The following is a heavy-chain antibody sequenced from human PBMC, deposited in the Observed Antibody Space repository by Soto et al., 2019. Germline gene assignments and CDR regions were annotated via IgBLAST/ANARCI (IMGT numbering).Heavy chain of an antibody. CDR1: GGTFSSYA. V-gene: IGHV1-69*06. J-gene: IGHJ6*02. D-gene: IGHD2-15*01. CDR2: IIPIFGTA. CDR3: ARAGYCSGGSCSRDYYGMEV. Sequence: QVQLVQSGAEVKKPGSSVKVSCKASGGTFSSYAISWVRQAPGQGLEWMGGIIPIFGTANYAQKFQGRVTITADKSTSTAYMELSSLRSEDTAVYYCARAGYCSGGSCSRDYYGMEVWGQGTTVTVSS.